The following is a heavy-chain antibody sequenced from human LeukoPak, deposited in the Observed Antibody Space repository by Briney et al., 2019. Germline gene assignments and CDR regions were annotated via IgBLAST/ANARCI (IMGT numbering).Heavy chain of an antibody. CDR1: GYSFTYYF. D-gene: IGHD3-3*01. J-gene: IGHJ4*02. CDR2: IYPGDSDT. CDR3: ARHLGGDRTSGYYNY. V-gene: IGHV5-51*01. Sequence: GESLKISCKASGYSFTYYFIAWVRQMPGKGLEWMWIIYPGDSDTKYSPSFQGQVTISADKSTNTAYLQWSSLEASDTAMYYCARHLGGDRTSGYYNYWGQGTLVTVSS.